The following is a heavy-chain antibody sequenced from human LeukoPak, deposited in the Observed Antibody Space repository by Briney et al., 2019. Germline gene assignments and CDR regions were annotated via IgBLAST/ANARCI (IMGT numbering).Heavy chain of an antibody. CDR1: GYTFTGYY. J-gene: IGHJ5*02. D-gene: IGHD2-8*01. CDR2: INPNSGGT. V-gene: IGHV1-2*06. CDR3: ARDPAGRGVANWFDP. Sequence: GASLKVSCKASGYTFTGYYMHWVRQAPGQGLEWMGRINPNSGGTNYAQKFQGRVTMTRDTSISTAYMELSRLRSDATAVYYCARDPAGRGVANWFDPWGQGTLVTVSS.